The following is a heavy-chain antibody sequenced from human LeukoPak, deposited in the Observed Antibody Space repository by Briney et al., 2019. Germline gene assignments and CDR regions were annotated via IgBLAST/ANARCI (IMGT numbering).Heavy chain of an antibody. D-gene: IGHD3-3*01. V-gene: IGHV3-23*01. CDR3: AKDASGTYPSDFDY. CDR1: GFTFSTDA. J-gene: IGHJ4*02. Sequence: PGGSLRLSCAASGFTFSTDAMTWVRQAPGKGLEWVSLISGTGGSTYYADSVKGRFTISRDNSKNTLYLQMNSLRAEDTAVYYCAKDASGTYPSDFDYWGQGTLVTVSS. CDR2: ISGTGGST.